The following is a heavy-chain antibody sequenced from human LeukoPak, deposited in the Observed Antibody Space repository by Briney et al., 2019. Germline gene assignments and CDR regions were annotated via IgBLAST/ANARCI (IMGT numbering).Heavy chain of an antibody. V-gene: IGHV3-23*01. D-gene: IGHD3-22*01. CDR1: GFTFSSYA. CDR3: AKGSACYDSPKFDY. Sequence: GGSLGLSCAASGFTFSSYAMSWVRQAPGKGLEWVSAISGSGGSTYYADSVKGRFTISRDNSKNTLYLQMNSLRAEDTAVYYCAKGSACYDSPKFDYWGQGTLVTVSS. CDR2: ISGSGGST. J-gene: IGHJ4*02.